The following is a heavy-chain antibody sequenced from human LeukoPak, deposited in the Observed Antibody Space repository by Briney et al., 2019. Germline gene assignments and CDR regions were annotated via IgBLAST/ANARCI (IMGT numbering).Heavy chain of an antibody. V-gene: IGHV3-53*01. CDR3: ARADSTKWWGLDP. CDR1: GFNITKTY. J-gene: IGHJ5*02. Sequence: PGGSLRLPCAASGFNITKTYLMWARQAPGKRLEWVSVTYAGGASWYGDFVEGRFTISRDNSKNTVYLQMNGLRGDDTAIYYCARADSTKWWGLDPWGQGTLVTVAS. CDR2: TYAGGAS. D-gene: IGHD2-2*01.